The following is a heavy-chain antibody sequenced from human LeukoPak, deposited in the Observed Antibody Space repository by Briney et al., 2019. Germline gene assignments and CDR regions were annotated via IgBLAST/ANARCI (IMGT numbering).Heavy chain of an antibody. V-gene: IGHV1-8*01. J-gene: IGHJ3*02. CDR1: GYTFTSYD. D-gene: IGHD3-9*01. CDR2: MNPNSGNT. Sequence: GASVKVSCKASGYTFTSYDINWVRQATGQGLEWMGWMNPNSGNTGYAQKFQGRVTMTRNTSISTAYMELSSLRSEDTAVYYCARGSPSRPQHRLRYFDWLLPYAFDIWGQGTMVTVSS. CDR3: ARGSPSRPQHRLRYFDWLLPYAFDI.